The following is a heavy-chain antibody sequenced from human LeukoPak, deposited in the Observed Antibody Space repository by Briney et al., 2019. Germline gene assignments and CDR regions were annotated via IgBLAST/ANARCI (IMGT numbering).Heavy chain of an antibody. J-gene: IGHJ4*02. CDR2: INPSGGST. CDR3: AREPNSSGRPAGHDY. Sequence: ASVKVSCKASGYTFTSYYMHWVRQAPGQGLEWMGIINPSGGSTSYAQKFQGRVTMTRDTSTSTVYMELSSLRSEDTAVYYCAREPNSSGRPAGHDYWGQGTLVTVSS. D-gene: IGHD6-19*01. CDR1: GYTFTSYY. V-gene: IGHV1-46*01.